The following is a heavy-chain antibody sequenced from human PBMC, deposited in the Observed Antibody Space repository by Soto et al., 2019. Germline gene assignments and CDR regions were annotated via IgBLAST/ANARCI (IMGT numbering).Heavy chain of an antibody. CDR3: ARDLGDYVWGTPDY. J-gene: IGHJ4*02. CDR2: IWYDGSNK. V-gene: IGHV3-33*01. D-gene: IGHD3-16*01. Sequence: PGGSLRLSCAASGFTFSSYGMHWARQAPGKGLEWVAVIWYDGSNKYYADSVKGRFTISRDNSKNTLYLQMNSLRAEDTAVYYCARDLGDYVWGTPDYWGQGTLVTVSS. CDR1: GFTFSSYG.